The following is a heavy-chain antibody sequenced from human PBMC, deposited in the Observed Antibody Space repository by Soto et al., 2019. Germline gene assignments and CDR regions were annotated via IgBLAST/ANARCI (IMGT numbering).Heavy chain of an antibody. J-gene: IGHJ6*02. D-gene: IGHD2-2*01. CDR1: GFTFSNAW. CDR3: TTKLGYCSSTSCYYSYYGMDV. V-gene: IGHV3-15*07. Sequence: AGGSLRLSCAASGFTFSNAWMNWFRQAPGKGLEWVGRIKSKTDGGTTDYAAPVKGRFTISRDDSKNTLYLQMNSLKTEDTAVYYCTTKLGYCSSTSCYYSYYGMDVSGQGTTVTVS. CDR2: IKSKTDGGTT.